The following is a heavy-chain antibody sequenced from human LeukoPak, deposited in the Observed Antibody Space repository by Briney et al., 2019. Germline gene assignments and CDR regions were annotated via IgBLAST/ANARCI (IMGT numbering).Heavy chain of an antibody. Sequence: SETLSLTCTVSGASISSYYWSWIRQPPGKGLEWIAYIYYSGSTKYNPSLKSRVTISVDTSENQFSLKLSSVTAADTAVYYCARVVKQWLGPGAFDIWGQGTMVTVSS. D-gene: IGHD6-19*01. J-gene: IGHJ3*02. CDR1: GASISSYY. V-gene: IGHV4-59*08. CDR3: ARVVKQWLGPGAFDI. CDR2: IYYSGST.